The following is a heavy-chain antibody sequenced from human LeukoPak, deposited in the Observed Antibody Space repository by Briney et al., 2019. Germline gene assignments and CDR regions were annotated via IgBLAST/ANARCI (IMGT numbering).Heavy chain of an antibody. CDR3: AREGLGIRGILATSDDY. V-gene: IGHV4-4*07. J-gene: IGHJ4*02. CDR2: IYTSGST. Sequence: SETLSLTCTVSGGSISSYYWSWIRQPAGKGLEWIGRIYTSGSTNYNPSLKSRVTMSVGTSKNQFSLKLSSVTAADTAVYYCAREGLGIRGILATSDDYWGQGTLVTVSS. CDR1: GGSISSYY. D-gene: IGHD5-12*01.